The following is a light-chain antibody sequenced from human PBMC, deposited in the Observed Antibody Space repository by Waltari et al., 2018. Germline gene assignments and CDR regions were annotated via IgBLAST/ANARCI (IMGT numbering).Light chain of an antibody. J-gene: IGLJ3*02. CDR3: QTGGHGTWV. CDR1: SGHSRNI. Sequence: QLVVTQSHSASAPLGASVKLTCTLSSGHSRNIVAWLQQRPEKGPRYLMKVNSDGSHIKGDDIPDRFSGSSSGAERYLTISSLQPDDEADYYCQTGGHGTWVFGGGTTLTVL. CDR2: VNSDGSH. V-gene: IGLV4-69*01.